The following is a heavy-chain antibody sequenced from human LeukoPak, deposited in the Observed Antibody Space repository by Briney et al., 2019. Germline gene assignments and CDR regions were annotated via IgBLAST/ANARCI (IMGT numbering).Heavy chain of an antibody. J-gene: IGHJ4*02. V-gene: IGHV3-23*01. CDR2: ISGSGGSP. Sequence: GGSLRLSCAASGFTFSSYAMSWVRQAPGKGLEWVAAISGSGGSPYYAASVTGWFTTSRDHSKHTLYLQMNSLRAEDTAVYYCATAPRGYSYGFDYWGQGTLVTVSS. CDR3: ATAPRGYSYGFDY. CDR1: GFTFSSYA. D-gene: IGHD5-18*01.